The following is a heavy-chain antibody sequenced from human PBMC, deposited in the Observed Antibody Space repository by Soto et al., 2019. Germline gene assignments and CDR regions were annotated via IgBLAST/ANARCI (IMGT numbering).Heavy chain of an antibody. D-gene: IGHD5-18*01. CDR3: ARTLYSYIDD. J-gene: IGHJ4*02. V-gene: IGHV4-39*01. CDR2: IYYSGGT. CDR1: GGSISSSSYY. Sequence: SETLSLTCTVSGGSISSSSYYWGWIRQPPGKGLEWIGSIYYSGGTYYNPSLKSRVTISVDTSKNQFSLKLSSVTAADTAVYYCARTLYSYIDDWGQGTLVPVTS.